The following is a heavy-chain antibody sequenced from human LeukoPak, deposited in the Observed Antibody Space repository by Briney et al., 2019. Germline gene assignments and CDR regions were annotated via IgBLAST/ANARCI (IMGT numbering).Heavy chain of an antibody. V-gene: IGHV7-4-1*02. CDR1: GYTFTSYA. D-gene: IGHD3-22*01. CDR2: INTNTGNP. Sequence: ASVKVSCKASGYTFTSYAMNWVRQAPGQGLEWMGWINTNTGNPTYAQGFTGRFVFSLDTSASTAYLQISSLKADDTAVYYCARDWQGYYDSSGPLDIWGQGTMVTVSS. CDR3: ARDWQGYYDSSGPLDI. J-gene: IGHJ3*02.